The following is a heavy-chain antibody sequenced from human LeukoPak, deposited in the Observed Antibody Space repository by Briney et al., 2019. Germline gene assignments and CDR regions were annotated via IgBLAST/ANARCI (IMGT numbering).Heavy chain of an antibody. Sequence: GGSLRLSCAASGCTLSSYGMHWVRQAPGKGLVWVSRINSDGSITRYADSVEGRLTISRDNAKNTLYLQMDSLRAEDTAVYYCASSSGSYYGYWGQGTLVTVSS. CDR1: GCTLSSYG. CDR3: ASSSGSYYGY. J-gene: IGHJ4*02. V-gene: IGHV3-74*01. D-gene: IGHD1-26*01. CDR2: INSDGSIT.